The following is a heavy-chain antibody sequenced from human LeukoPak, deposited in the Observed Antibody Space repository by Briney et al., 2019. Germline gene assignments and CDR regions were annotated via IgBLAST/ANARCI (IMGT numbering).Heavy chain of an antibody. V-gene: IGHV3-9*01. Sequence: SLRLSCAASGFTFDDYAMHWVRQAPGKGLEWVSGISWNSGSIGYADSVKGRFTISRDNAKNSLYLQMNSLRAEDTALYYCATTYTAMAQFDYWGQGTLVTVSS. CDR3: ATTYTAMAQFDY. D-gene: IGHD5-18*01. CDR1: GFTFDDYA. CDR2: ISWNSGSI. J-gene: IGHJ4*02.